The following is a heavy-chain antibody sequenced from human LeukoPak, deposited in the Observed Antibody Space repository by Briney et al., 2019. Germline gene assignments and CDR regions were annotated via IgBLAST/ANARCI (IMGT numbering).Heavy chain of an antibody. CDR1: GGTFSSYA. D-gene: IGHD6-13*01. J-gene: IGHJ5*02. V-gene: IGHV1-69*01. CDR3: ARDTRRYSSSWYPS. CDR2: IIPIFGTA. Sequence: ASVKVSCKASGGTFSSYAISWVRQAPGQGLEWMGGIIPIFGTANYAQKFQGRVTITADESTSTAYMELSSLRSEDTAVYYCARDTRRYSSSWYPSWGQGTLVTVSS.